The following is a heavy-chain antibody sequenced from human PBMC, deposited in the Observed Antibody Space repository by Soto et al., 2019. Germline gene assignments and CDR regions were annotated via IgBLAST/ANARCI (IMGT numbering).Heavy chain of an antibody. CDR3: TRPGFGDKKEDY. J-gene: IGHJ4*02. Sequence: EVQLVESGGGLVQPGGSLKLSCAASGFTFSGSAMHWVRQASGKGLEWVGRIRSKANSYATAYAASVKGRFTISRDDSKNTAYLQMNSLNTEDTAVYYCTRPGFGDKKEDYWGQGTLVTVSS. V-gene: IGHV3-73*01. CDR2: IRSKANSYAT. CDR1: GFTFSGSA. D-gene: IGHD3-10*01.